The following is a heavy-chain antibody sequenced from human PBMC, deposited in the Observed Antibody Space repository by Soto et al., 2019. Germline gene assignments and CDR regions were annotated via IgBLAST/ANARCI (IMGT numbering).Heavy chain of an antibody. CDR2: ISGSGGST. J-gene: IGHJ4*02. CDR1: GFTFSSYA. D-gene: IGHD5-12*01. V-gene: IGHV3-23*01. Sequence: GGSLRLSCAASGFTFSSYAMSWVRQAPGKGLEWVSAISGSGGSTYYADSVKGRFTISRDNSKNTLYLQMNSLGAEDTAVYYCAKDRPRRGYSGPTLDCWGQGTLVTVSS. CDR3: AKDRPRRGYSGPTLDC.